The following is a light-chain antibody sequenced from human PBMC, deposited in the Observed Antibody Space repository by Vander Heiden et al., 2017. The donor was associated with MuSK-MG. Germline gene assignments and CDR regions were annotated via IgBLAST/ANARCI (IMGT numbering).Light chain of an antibody. J-gene: IGKJ4*01. CDR1: EDISVY. CDR3: LQYDSVPGA. CDR2: TAS. Sequence: DTQMTQSPSSVSASVGDRVTITCQASEDISVYLDWYQQKPGKAPKVLIHTASCLEDGVPSRFSGSGSGTHFTFTITSLQPEDIATYYCLQYDSVPGAFGGGTRVE. V-gene: IGKV1-33*01.